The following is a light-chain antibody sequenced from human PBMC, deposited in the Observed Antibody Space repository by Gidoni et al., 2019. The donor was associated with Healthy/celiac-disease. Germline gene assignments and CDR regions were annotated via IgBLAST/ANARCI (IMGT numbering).Light chain of an antibody. V-gene: IGLV1-44*01. J-gene: IGLJ3*02. CDR1: SSNIGSNT. CDR3: AAWDDSLNGWV. Sequence: QSVLTQPPSASGTPGQRVTISCSGSSSNIGSNTVTWYQQLPGTAPKLLIYSNTQRPSVVPYRFSGSKSGTSASLAISGLQSEDEADYYCAAWDDSLNGWVFGGGTKLPVL. CDR2: SNT.